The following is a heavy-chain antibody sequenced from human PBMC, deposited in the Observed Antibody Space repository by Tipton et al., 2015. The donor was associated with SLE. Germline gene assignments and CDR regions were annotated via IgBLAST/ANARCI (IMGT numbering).Heavy chain of an antibody. CDR3: ARHRYGDYGWFDP. CDR1: GGSISSYY. J-gene: IGHJ5*02. Sequence: GLVKPSETLSLTCTVSGGSISSYYWSWIRQPPGKGLEWIGYIYTSGSTNYNPSLKSRVTISVDTSKNQFSLKLTSVTAADTAVYYCARHRYGDYGWFDPWGQGTLVTVSS. V-gene: IGHV4-4*09. CDR2: IYTSGST. D-gene: IGHD4-17*01.